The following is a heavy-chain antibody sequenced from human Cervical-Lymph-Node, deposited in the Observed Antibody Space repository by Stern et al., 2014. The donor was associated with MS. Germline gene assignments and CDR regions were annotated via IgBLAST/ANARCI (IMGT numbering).Heavy chain of an antibody. CDR2: IYTGDSDT. CDR3: ATAYCGGDCYLPDDAFDI. J-gene: IGHJ3*02. D-gene: IGHD2-21*02. Sequence: VQLVQSGEEVKKPGESLKISCKGSGYSFTSYWIGWVRQMPGKGLAWMGSIYTGDSDTRYSASLQGQVTISADKSISTAYLQWSSLKASDTAMYYCATAYCGGDCYLPDDAFDIWGQGTMFTVSS. CDR1: GYSFTSYW. V-gene: IGHV5-51*01.